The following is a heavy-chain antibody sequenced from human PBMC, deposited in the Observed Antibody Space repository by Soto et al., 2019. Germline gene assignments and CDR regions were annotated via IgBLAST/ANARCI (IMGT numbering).Heavy chain of an antibody. CDR1: GLTFSGYG. D-gene: IGHD3-10*01. Sequence: QVQMVESGGGVVQPGTSLRLSCVVTGLTFSGYGMHWVRQAPGKGLEWVADITDDGSSTYYADAVKGRFTVSRDNSKNILYLQTTTLRGDDTAMYYCAKDQMGRGWRTLDSWGQGTLVIVSS. CDR2: ITDDGSST. CDR3: AKDQMGRGWRTLDS. V-gene: IGHV3-30*18. J-gene: IGHJ4*02.